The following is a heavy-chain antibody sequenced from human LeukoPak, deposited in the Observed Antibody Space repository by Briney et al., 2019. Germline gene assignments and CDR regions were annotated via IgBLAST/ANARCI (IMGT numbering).Heavy chain of an antibody. CDR1: GLTLDAYA. CDR2: ISGDGTIT. CDR3: AKDTPLFYHYYGIDV. J-gene: IGHJ6*02. Sequence: PGGSLRLSCAASGLTLDAYAMHWVRQAPGKGLEGVSLISGDGTITYYADSVKGRFTISRDNSKNSLFLEMNSLRSEDTALYYCAKDTPLFYHYYGIDVWGQGTTVTVSS. V-gene: IGHV3-43*02.